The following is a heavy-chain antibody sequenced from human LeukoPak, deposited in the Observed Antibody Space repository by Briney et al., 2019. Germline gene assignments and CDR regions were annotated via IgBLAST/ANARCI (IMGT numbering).Heavy chain of an antibody. V-gene: IGHV1-2*02. D-gene: IGHD3-3*01. CDR2: INPNSGGT. J-gene: IGHJ6*02. Sequence: GASVKVSCKASGYTFTGYYMHWVRQAPGQGLEWMGWINPNSGGTNYAQKFQGRVTMTRDTSISTAYMELSRLRSDDTAVYYRARDHPRAIFGVVISYGMDVWGQGTTVTVSS. CDR3: ARDHPRAIFGVVISYGMDV. CDR1: GYTFTGYY.